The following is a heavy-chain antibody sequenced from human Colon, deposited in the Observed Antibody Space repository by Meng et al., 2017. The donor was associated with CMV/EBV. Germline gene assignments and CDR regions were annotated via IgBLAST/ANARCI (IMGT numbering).Heavy chain of an antibody. CDR1: GFTVSSNY. J-gene: IGHJ6*02. D-gene: IGHD2-21*01. CDR2: IYSGGST. CDR3: ARDQAGDPLFYYTGLDV. V-gene: IGHV3-53*01. Sequence: GESLKISCAASGFTVSSNYMSWVRQAPGKGLEWVSVIYSGGSTYYADSVKGRFTISRDNSKNTLYLQMNSLRAEDTAVYYCARDQAGDPLFYYTGLDVWGHGTPVTVSS.